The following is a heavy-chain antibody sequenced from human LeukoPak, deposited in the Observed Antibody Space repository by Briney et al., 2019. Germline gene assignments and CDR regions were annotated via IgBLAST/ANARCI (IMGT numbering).Heavy chain of an antibody. D-gene: IGHD2-15*01. CDR1: GASISSGDYY. CDR2: IHYSGRT. Sequence: SETLSLTCTVSGASISSGDYYWSWIRQPPGKGLEWIGYIHYSGRTYDNPSLRSRVIISVDTSKNHFTLNLSSVTAEDTAFYFCARARSCSGGNCFPSFDSWGQGTLVTVSS. V-gene: IGHV4-30-4*08. J-gene: IGHJ4*02. CDR3: ARARSCSGGNCFPSFDS.